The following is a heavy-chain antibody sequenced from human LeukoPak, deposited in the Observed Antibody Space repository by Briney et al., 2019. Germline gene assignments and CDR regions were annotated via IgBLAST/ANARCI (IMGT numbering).Heavy chain of an antibody. J-gene: IGHJ4*02. CDR3: VNPAAA. CDR2: ISSNGGST. D-gene: IGHD6-13*01. Sequence: GGSLRLSCAVSGFTFSSHAVSWVRQAPGKGLEYVSAISSNGGSTYYADSVKGRFTISRDNSKNTLYLQMSSLRAEDTAVYYCVNPAAAWGQGTLVTVSS. CDR1: GFTFSSHA. V-gene: IGHV3-64D*06.